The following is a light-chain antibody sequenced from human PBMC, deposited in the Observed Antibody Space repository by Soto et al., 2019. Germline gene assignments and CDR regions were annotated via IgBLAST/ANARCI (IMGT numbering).Light chain of an antibody. V-gene: IGLV2-14*03. CDR2: EVS. J-gene: IGLJ1*01. CDR3: SSYTSSSTRG. Sequence: QSALTQPASVSGSPGESITISCTGTSSDVGAYDYVSWYQQHPDKAPKLIIYEVSHRPSGVSNRFSGSKSVNTATLTISGLQAEDEADYYCSSYTSSSTRGFGTGTKVTVL. CDR1: SSDVGAYDY.